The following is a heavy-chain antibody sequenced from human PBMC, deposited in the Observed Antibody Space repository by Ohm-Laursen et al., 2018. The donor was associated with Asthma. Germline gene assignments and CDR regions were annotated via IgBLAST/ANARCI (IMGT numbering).Heavy chain of an antibody. V-gene: IGHV3-30-3*01. J-gene: IGHJ4*02. CDR1: GFTFSSYA. D-gene: IGHD3-10*01. Sequence: RSLRLSCAASGFTFSSYAMHWVRQAPGKGLEWVAVISYDGSNKYYADSVKGRFTISRDNSKNTLYLQMNSLRAEDTAVYYCARDRTMVRGDYFDYWGQGTLVTVSS. CDR3: ARDRTMVRGDYFDY. CDR2: ISYDGSNK.